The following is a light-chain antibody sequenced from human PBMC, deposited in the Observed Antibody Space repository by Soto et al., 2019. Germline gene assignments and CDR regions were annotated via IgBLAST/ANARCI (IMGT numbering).Light chain of an antibody. Sequence: QSVLSQPASVSGSPGQSITISCTGTSGDIGGYNYVSWYQQHPGKAPQLVIYEVSNRPSGVSDRFSGSKSGKTASLTISGLQAEDEADYFCASYTAKSPLFVFGPGTKVTVL. CDR1: SGDIGGYNY. J-gene: IGLJ1*01. V-gene: IGLV2-14*01. CDR3: ASYTAKSPLFV. CDR2: EVS.